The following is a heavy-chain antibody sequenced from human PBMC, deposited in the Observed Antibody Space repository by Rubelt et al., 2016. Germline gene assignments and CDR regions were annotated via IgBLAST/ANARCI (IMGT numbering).Heavy chain of an antibody. CDR1: GNKFTGDY. V-gene: IGHV1-2*06. D-gene: IGHD4-23*01. CDR3: ARDYGGNKYYFDL. CDR2: INPNTGGT. Sequence: QVQLVQSGAEVTKPGDSVKVSCKASGNKFTGDYIHWVRQAPGQGLEWMGRINPNTGGTDYAQRFQGRVNVTRDTSISTAYMELNRLRSDDTAVYYCARDYGGNKYYFDLWGQGTLVTVSS. J-gene: IGHJ4*02.